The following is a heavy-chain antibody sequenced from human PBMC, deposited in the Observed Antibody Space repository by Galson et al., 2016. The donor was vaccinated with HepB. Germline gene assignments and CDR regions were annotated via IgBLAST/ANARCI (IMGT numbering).Heavy chain of an antibody. CDR2: INPSDITT. CDR1: GYIFSNYH. V-gene: IGHV1-46*03. J-gene: IGHJ4*02. Sequence: SGYIFSNYHLHWVRQAPGQGLEWMGAINPSDITTKYAQKFQGRVTMTSDTATSTVYMELSRLRSDDTAVYYCARDRTVTTLLHYWGQGTLVTVSS. CDR3: ARDRTVTTLLHY. D-gene: IGHD4-17*01.